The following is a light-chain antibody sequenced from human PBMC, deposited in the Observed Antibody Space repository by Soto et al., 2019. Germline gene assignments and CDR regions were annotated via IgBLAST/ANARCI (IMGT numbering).Light chain of an antibody. CDR2: EGS. CDR1: SSDVGSYNL. J-gene: IGLJ2*01. Sequence: QSVLTQPASVSGSPGQSINISCTGTSSDVGSYNLVSWYQQHPGKAPQLLIYEGSQRPSGVSNRFSGSKSGNTASLTISGLQAEDEADDYCCSYAGSSTFVFGGGTKLTV. V-gene: IGLV2-23*03. CDR3: CSYAGSSTFV.